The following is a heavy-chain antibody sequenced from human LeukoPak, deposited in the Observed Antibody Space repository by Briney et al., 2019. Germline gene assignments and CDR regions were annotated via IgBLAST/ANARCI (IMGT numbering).Heavy chain of an antibody. V-gene: IGHV1-58*02. CDR2: IVVGSGTT. D-gene: IGHD3-16*02. CDR3: ARGSGGVGGVIDAFDY. Sequence: SVKASCKASGFTFTSSAMQWVRQARGQRLEWIGWIVVGSGTTYYAQKFQGRVTMTTDTSTSTAYMELRSLRSDDTAVYYCARGSGGVGGVIDAFDYWGQGTLVTVSS. CDR1: GFTFTSSA. J-gene: IGHJ4*02.